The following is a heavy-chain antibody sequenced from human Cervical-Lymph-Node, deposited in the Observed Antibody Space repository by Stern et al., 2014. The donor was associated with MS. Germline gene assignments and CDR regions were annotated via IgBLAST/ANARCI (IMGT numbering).Heavy chain of an antibody. J-gene: IGHJ4*02. V-gene: IGHV1-69*01. CDR1: GGTFSNYA. CDR2: IIPIFGTP. CDR3: ARGPDHNSGYYYAY. D-gene: IGHD3-22*01. Sequence: VQLVESEAEVKKPGSSVKVSCKASGGTFSNYAISWVRQAPGQGLKWMGGIIPIFGTPNYAQKFQGRVTITADESTSTAYMELNSLTSEDTAVYYCARGPDHNSGYYYAYWGQGTLVTVSS.